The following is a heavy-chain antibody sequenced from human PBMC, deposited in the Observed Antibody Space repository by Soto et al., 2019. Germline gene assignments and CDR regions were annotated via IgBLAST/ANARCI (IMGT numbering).Heavy chain of an antibody. J-gene: IGHJ4*02. CDR2: ISYDGSIK. V-gene: IGHV3-30-3*01. CDR3: AREWSTSGDLDY. CDR1: GFTFSSHS. Sequence: ESGGGVVQPGRSLRLSCAASGFTFSSHSIQWVRQAPGKGLEWVAVISYDGSIKYYADSVKGRFTISRDNSKNTAYLQMNSLRAEDTAVFYCAREWSTSGDLDYSGQGTLVIVSS. D-gene: IGHD3-10*01.